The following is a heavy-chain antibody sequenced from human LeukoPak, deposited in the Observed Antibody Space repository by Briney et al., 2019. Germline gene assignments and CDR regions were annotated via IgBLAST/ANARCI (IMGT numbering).Heavy chain of an antibody. V-gene: IGHV3-43*01. Sequence: GGSLRLSCAASGFTFSSYAMHWVRQAPGKGLEWVSLISWDGGSTYYADSVKGRFTISRDNSKNSLYLQMNSLRTEDTALYYCAKGGPGGSCDIWGQGTLVTVSS. CDR2: ISWDGGST. CDR3: AKGGPGGSCDI. D-gene: IGHD2-15*01. CDR1: GFTFSSYA. J-gene: IGHJ4*02.